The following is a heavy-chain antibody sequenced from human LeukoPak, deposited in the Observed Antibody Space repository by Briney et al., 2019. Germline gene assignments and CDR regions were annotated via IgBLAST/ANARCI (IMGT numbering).Heavy chain of an antibody. V-gene: IGHV3-66*01. CDR3: ARDRFGIAAAGPPFYYYYYGMDV. CDR2: IYSGGST. J-gene: IGHJ6*02. Sequence: GSLRLSCAASGFTFSSNYMSWVRQAPGKGLEWVSVIYSGGSTYYADSVKGRFTISRDNSKNTLYLQMNSLRAEDTAVYYCARDRFGIAAAGPPFYYYYYGMDVWGQGTTVTVSS. D-gene: IGHD6-13*01. CDR1: GFTFSSNY.